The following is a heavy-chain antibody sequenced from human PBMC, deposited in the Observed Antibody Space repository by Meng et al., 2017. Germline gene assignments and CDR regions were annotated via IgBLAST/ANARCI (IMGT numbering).Heavy chain of an antibody. Sequence: ASVKVSCKASGYTFTSYGISWVRQAPGQGLEWMGWISAYNGNTNYAQKLQGRVTMTTDTSTSTAYMELRSLRSDDTAVYYWARVTSVGATNWFDPWGHGTLVTVSS. CDR2: ISAYNGNT. D-gene: IGHD1-26*01. CDR3: ARVTSVGATNWFDP. V-gene: IGHV1-18*01. CDR1: GYTFTSYG. J-gene: IGHJ5*02.